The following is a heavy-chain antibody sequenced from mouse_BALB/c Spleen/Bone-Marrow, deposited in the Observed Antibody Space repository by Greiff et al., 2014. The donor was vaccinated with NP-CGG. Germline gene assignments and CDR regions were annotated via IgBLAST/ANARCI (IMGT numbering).Heavy chain of an antibody. CDR3: ARLYGNYLFYAMDY. Sequence: EVQLVESGAELVKPGASVKLSCTASGFSIKDTYMHWVKQRPEQGLEWIGRIDPANGNTKYDPKFQGKATITADTSSNTAYLQLSSLTSEDTAVYYCARLYGNYLFYAMDYWGQGTSVTVSS. CDR2: IDPANGNT. V-gene: IGHV14-3*02. D-gene: IGHD2-1*01. J-gene: IGHJ4*01. CDR1: GFSIKDTY.